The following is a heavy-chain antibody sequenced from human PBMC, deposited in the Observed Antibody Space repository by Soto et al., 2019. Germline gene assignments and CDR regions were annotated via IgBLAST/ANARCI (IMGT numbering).Heavy chain of an antibody. J-gene: IGHJ6*02. CDR2: IYPSDSDI. CDR1: GYSFSKYW. V-gene: IGHV5-51*01. Sequence: GESLKISCQASGYSFSKYWIGWVRQVPGKGLEWMGIIYPSDSDIRYSPSFQGQVTISVDKSTNTTYLRWTSLQASDTAMYYCARQDCSSANCLWRYYYHGLDVRGRGTKVTISS. CDR3: ARQDCSSANCLWRYYYHGLDV. D-gene: IGHD2-2*01.